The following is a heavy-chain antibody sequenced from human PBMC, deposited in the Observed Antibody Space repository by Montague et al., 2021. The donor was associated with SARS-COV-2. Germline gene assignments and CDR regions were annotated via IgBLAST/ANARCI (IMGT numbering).Heavy chain of an antibody. Sequence: SETLSLTCTVPGGSISNYYWSWIRQPAGKGLEWIGRIYSSGSTNYNPSLKSRISMSVDTSKNQFSLELSSVTAADTAIYYCARDYSHCSGGSCVFDYWGQGTLVTVSS. CDR1: GGSISNYY. J-gene: IGHJ4*02. CDR2: IYSSGST. CDR3: ARDYSHCSGGSCVFDY. D-gene: IGHD2-15*01. V-gene: IGHV4-4*07.